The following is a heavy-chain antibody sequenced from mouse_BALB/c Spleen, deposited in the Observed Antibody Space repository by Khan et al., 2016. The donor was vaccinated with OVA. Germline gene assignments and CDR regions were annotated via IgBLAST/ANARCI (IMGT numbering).Heavy chain of an antibody. CDR2: ISYSGST. J-gene: IGHJ4*01. CDR3: ASYYGNYYAMDY. V-gene: IGHV3-2*02. CDR1: GYSITSDYA. Sequence: LLESGPGLVKPSQSLSLTCTVTGYSITSDYAWNWIRQLPGNKLEWMGYISYSGSTSYNPSLKSRISITRDTSKNQFFLQLNSVTTEDTATYYCASYYGNYYAMDYWGQGTSVTVSS. D-gene: IGHD2-1*01.